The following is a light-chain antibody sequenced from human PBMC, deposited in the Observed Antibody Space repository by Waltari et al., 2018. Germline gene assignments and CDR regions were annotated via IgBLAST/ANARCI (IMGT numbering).Light chain of an antibody. CDR3: QQYNSYSWT. Sequence: DIQMTQSPSTLSASVGDRVTITCRASQSISSWLAWYQQKPGKAAKLRIYKASSLESGVPSRFSGSGSGTEFTLTISSLQPDDFATYYCQQYNSYSWTFGQGTKVEIK. V-gene: IGKV1-5*03. J-gene: IGKJ1*01. CDR2: KAS. CDR1: QSISSW.